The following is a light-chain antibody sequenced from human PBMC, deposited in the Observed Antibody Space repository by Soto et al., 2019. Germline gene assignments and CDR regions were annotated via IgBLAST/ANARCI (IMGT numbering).Light chain of an antibody. J-gene: IGKJ1*01. CDR3: QQYVSWT. CDR2: GT. V-gene: IGKV3-20*01. CDR1: QTISSNY. Sequence: EIVLTQSPGTLSVSPGERATLSCRASQTISSNYLAWYQQKPGQAPSLLIYGTSRATGIPDRFSGSGSGTDFTLTISRLEPEDSAIYYCQQYVSWTFGQGTKVEIK.